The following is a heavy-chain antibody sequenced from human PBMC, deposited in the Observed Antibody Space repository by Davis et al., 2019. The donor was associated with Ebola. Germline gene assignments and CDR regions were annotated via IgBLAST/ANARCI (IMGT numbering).Heavy chain of an antibody. J-gene: IGHJ4*02. CDR1: GFTFDSYT. CDR2: ISNTRSYK. V-gene: IGHV3-21*04. Sequence: GESLKISCAASGFTFDSYTMNWVRQAPGKGLEWVASISNTRSYKYYADSVQGRFTISRDNSRNTLDLQMSDVRAEDTAIYYCAKRGRQGRGTTDFDNWGQGTRVTVSS. D-gene: IGHD1-7*01. CDR3: AKRGRQGRGTTDFDN.